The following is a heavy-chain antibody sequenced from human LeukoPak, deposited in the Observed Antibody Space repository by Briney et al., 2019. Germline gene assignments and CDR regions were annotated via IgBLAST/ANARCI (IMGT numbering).Heavy chain of an antibody. D-gene: IGHD6-13*01. V-gene: IGHV4-39*07. CDR3: AREAAAAGTDAFDI. CDR2: IYYSGST. Sequence: SETLSLTCTVAGDSIASSSYYWGWVRQPPGKGLEWIGSIYYSGSTYYNPSLKSRVTVSVDTSKNQFSLKLSSVTAADTAVYYCAREAAAAGTDAFDIWGQGTMVTVSS. J-gene: IGHJ3*02. CDR1: GDSIASSSYY.